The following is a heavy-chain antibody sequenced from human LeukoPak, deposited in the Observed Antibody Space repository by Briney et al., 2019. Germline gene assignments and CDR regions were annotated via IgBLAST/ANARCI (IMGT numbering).Heavy chain of an antibody. CDR3: ARRGYYDYSGFDY. Sequence: GGSLRLSCAASGFTFSSSGMHWVRQAPGKGLEWVAFIRYDGNNKYYADSVKGRFTISRDNAKKSLYLQMKSLRAEDTAIYYCARRGYYDYSGFDYWGQGTLVTVSS. D-gene: IGHD3-22*01. CDR1: GFTFSSSG. V-gene: IGHV3-30*02. J-gene: IGHJ4*02. CDR2: IRYDGNNK.